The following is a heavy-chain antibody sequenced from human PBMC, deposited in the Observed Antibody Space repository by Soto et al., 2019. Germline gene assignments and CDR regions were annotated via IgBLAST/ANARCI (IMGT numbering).Heavy chain of an antibody. CDR1: GFTFSSYA. CDR2: ISGSGGST. V-gene: IGHV3-23*01. CDR3: AKGRFGAVIPSYFDY. D-gene: IGHD3-3*01. J-gene: IGHJ4*02. Sequence: GGSLRLSCAASGFTFSSYAMSWVRQAPGKGLEWVSAISGSGGSTYYADSVKGRFTISRDNSKNTLYLQMNSLRAEDTAVYYCAKGRFGAVIPSYFDYWGQGTLVTVSS.